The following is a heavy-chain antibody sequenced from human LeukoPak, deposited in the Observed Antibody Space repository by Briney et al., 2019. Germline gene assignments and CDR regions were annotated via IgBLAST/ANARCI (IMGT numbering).Heavy chain of an antibody. V-gene: IGHV1-18*01. CDR2: ISAYNGNT. CDR1: GYAFTSYG. CDR3: AREGSGSTQYYYYMDV. Sequence: ASVKVSCKAYGYAFTSYGISWVRQAPGQGLEWMGWISAYNGNTNYAQKLQGRVTMTTDTSTSTAYMELRSLRSDDTAVYYCAREGSGSTQYYYYMDVWGKGTTVTVSS. J-gene: IGHJ6*03. D-gene: IGHD6-19*01.